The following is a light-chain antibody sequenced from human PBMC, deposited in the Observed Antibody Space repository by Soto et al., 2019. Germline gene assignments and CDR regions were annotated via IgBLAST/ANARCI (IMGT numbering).Light chain of an antibody. CDR2: AAS. V-gene: IGKV1-39*01. CDR1: QSISSY. Sequence: DIQMTQSPSSLSASVGDRVTITCRASQSISSYLNWYQQKPGKAPKLLIYAASSLQSGVPSRFSGSGSGTDFTLTISSLQPEDFATYDCQQSYSTPLTFGGGTKGEIK. CDR3: QQSYSTPLT. J-gene: IGKJ4*01.